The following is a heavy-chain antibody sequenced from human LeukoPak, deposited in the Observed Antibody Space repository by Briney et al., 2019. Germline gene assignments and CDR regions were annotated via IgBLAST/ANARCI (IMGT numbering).Heavy chain of an antibody. J-gene: IGHJ4*02. CDR1: GFTFRSFA. Sequence: GGSLRLSCAASGFTFRSFAMSWVRQAPGEGLEWVSAISTTGDDTSCADSVKGRFTISRDNSRNTLYLQMNSLRAEDTAVYYCAKQVGYCSSGSCYFDYWGQGTLVTVSS. CDR3: AKQVGYCSSGSCYFDY. V-gene: IGHV3-23*01. D-gene: IGHD2-15*01. CDR2: ISTTGDDT.